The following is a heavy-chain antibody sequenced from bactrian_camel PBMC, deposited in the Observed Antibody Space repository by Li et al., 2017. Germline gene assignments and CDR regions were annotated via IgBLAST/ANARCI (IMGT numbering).Heavy chain of an antibody. Sequence: HVQLVESGGGLVQPGGSLRLSCTASGGSFDDTDMGWYRQAPGNECELVSTISRQGVAFYGDLVKGRFTISQDNAKNTLSLQMRNLKPEDTAVYRCAGGAVPYAINYVWGSGTQVTV. J-gene: IGHJ4*01. V-gene: IGHV3S53*01. D-gene: IGHD1*01. CDR3: AGGAVPYAINYV. CDR1: GGSFDDTD. CDR2: ISRQGVA.